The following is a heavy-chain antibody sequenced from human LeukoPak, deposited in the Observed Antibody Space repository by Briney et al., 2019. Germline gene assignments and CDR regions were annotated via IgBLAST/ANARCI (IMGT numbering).Heavy chain of an antibody. CDR2: ISGSGGST. J-gene: IGHJ6*02. D-gene: IGHD6-13*01. V-gene: IGHV3-23*01. CDR1: GFTFSSYA. CDR3: ARDQWFGSSWSQYYYYGMDV. Sequence: GGSLRLSCAASGFTFSSYAMSWVRQAPGKGLEWVSAISGSGGSTYYADSVKGRFTISRDNSKNTLYLQMNSLRAEDTAVYYCARDQWFGSSWSQYYYYGMDVWGQGTTVTVSS.